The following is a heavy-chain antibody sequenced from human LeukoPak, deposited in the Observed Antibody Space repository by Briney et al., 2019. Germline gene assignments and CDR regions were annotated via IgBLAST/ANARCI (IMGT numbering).Heavy chain of an antibody. J-gene: IGHJ4*02. CDR3: ARDGSGRDIDF. Sequence: SGGSLRLSCVVSGITVSNYDMSWVRQAPGKGLVWVAVISNDGRNQHYADSVRGRFTISRDDSKTTVYLEMNSLRVEDTALYYCARDGSGRDIDFWGQGTLVTVSS. CDR2: ISNDGRNQ. CDR1: GITVSNYD. D-gene: IGHD1-26*01. V-gene: IGHV3-33*08.